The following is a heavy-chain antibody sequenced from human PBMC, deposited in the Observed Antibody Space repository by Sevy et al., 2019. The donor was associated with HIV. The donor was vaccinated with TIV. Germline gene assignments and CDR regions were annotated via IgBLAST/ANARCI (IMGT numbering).Heavy chain of an antibody. CDR3: ARDKVATIYYYYYGMDV. CDR2: ISSSSYI. CDR1: GFTFSSYS. V-gene: IGHV3-21*01. Sequence: GGSLRLSCAASGFTFSSYSMNWVRQAPGKGLEWVSSISSSSYIYYADSVKGRFTISRDNAKNSLYLQMNSLRAEDTAVYYCARDKVATIYYYYYGMDVWGQGTTVTVSS. D-gene: IGHD5-12*01. J-gene: IGHJ6*02.